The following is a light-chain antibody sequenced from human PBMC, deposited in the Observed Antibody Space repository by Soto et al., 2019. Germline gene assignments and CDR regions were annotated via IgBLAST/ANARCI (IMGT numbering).Light chain of an antibody. Sequence: EIVMTQSPATLSVSPGERATLSCRASPSVNRNLAWYQQKPGQAPRLVIYGASTRASGIPARFSGSGSGTEFTLTVSSLQSEDSAVYYCQQYNTWPPITFGQGTRLEIK. CDR2: GAS. CDR1: PSVNRN. J-gene: IGKJ5*01. V-gene: IGKV3-15*01. CDR3: QQYNTWPPIT.